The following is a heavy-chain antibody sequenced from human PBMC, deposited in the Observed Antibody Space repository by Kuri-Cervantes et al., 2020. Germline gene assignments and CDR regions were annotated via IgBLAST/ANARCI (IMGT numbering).Heavy chain of an antibody. CDR1: GFTFSTYG. CDR3: ARGSYYYDSSGFTA. Sequence: GESLKISCAASGFTFSTYGMHWVRQAPGKGLEWVAVISFDGTKTDYADSVKGRFIISRDNSKNTLYLQMNSLRAGDTAVYYCARGSYYYDSSGFTAWGQGTLVTVSS. V-gene: IGHV3-30-3*01. J-gene: IGHJ5*02. D-gene: IGHD3-22*01. CDR2: ISFDGTKT.